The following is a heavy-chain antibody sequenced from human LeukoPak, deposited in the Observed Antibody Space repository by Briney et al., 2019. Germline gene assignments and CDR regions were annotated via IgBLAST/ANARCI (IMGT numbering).Heavy chain of an antibody. V-gene: IGHV3-30*02. CDR3: AKYSGSYYFDY. Sequence: GGSLRLSREASGFTFSNYSMNWVRQAPGKGLEWVAFIRYDGSNKYYADSVKGRFTISRDNSKNTLYLQMNSLRAEDTAVYYCAKYSGSYYFDYWGQGTLVTVSS. CDR2: IRYDGSNK. D-gene: IGHD1-26*01. CDR1: GFTFSNYS. J-gene: IGHJ4*02.